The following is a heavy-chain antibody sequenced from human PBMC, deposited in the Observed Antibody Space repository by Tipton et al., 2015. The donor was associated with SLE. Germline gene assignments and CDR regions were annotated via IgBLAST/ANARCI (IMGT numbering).Heavy chain of an antibody. D-gene: IGHD6-13*01. V-gene: IGHV3-7*01. J-gene: IGHJ5*02. CDR1: GFTFGDYW. CDR3: ARNQALRGLAAAGHSP. Sequence: GSLRLSCAASGFTFGDYWMSWVRQAPGKGLEWVANIRQEGGETYYVDSVKGRLTISRDNGKNSLYLQMSSLRVSDTAVYYCARNQALRGLAAAGHSPWGQGTLVTVSS. CDR2: IRQEGGET.